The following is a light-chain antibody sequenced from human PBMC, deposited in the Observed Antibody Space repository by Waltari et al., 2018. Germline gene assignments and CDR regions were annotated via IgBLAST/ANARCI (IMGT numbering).Light chain of an antibody. J-gene: IGKJ4*01. CDR3: QQYNKYPLT. Sequence: DVQMTQSPSTLSASVGDRVTITCRASQSIERWLAWYQQKPGRAPKLLIYKASTLQSGVPSRFSGSEAGTEFSLTISSLQPDDFATYYCQQYNKYPLTFGGGTKVEI. CDR2: KAS. CDR1: QSIERW. V-gene: IGKV1-5*03.